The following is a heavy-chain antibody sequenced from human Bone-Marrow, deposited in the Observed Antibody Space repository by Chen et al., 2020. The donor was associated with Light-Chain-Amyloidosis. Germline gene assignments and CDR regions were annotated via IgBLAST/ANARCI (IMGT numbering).Heavy chain of an antibody. J-gene: IGHJ4*02. V-gene: IGHV3-73*01. CDR3: VASHVIVGALES. CDR2: IRTKNSGYTT. Sequence: EVQLVESGGGLVQPGGSLRLACVASGFTFSDSGIHWVRQASGKGLEWLGRIRTKNSGYTTSDAAPVEGRFTVSRDDSKTTAYLQMDSLKIEDTALYYCVASHVIVGALESWGQGTLVIVSP. CDR1: GFTFSDSG. D-gene: IGHD2-21*01.